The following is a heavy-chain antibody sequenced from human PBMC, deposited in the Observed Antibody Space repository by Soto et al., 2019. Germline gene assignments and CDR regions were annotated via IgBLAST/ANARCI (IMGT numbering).Heavy chain of an antibody. CDR3: ARVSGIVGASSSYGMDV. CDR2: IYTSGST. Sequence: SETLSLTCTVSGGSISSYYWSWIRQPAGKGLEWIGRIYTSGSTNYNPSLKSRVTMSVDTSKNQFSLKLSSVTAADTAVYYCARVSGIVGASSSYGMDVWCQGTTVTVS. D-gene: IGHD1-26*01. V-gene: IGHV4-4*07. CDR1: GGSISSYY. J-gene: IGHJ6*02.